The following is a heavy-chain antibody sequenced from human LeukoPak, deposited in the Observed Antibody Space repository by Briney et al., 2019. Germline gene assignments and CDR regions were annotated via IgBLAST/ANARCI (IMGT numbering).Heavy chain of an antibody. CDR1: GGSISSYY. Sequence: PSETLSLTCTVSGGSISSYYWSWIRQPPGKGLEWIGYIYYSGSTNYNPSLKSRVTISVDTSKNQFSLKLSSVTAADTAVYYCARGSPYGDYRYFDYWGQGTLATVSS. CDR3: ARGSPYGDYRYFDY. V-gene: IGHV4-59*01. D-gene: IGHD4-17*01. CDR2: IYYSGST. J-gene: IGHJ4*02.